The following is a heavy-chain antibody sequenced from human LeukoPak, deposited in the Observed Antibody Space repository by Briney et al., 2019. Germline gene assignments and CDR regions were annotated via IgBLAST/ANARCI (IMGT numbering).Heavy chain of an antibody. Sequence: SETLSLTCAVYGGSFSGYYWSWIRQPPGKGLEWIGEINHSGSTNYNPSLKSRVTISVETSKNQFSLKLSSVTAADTAVYYCARGGKGIDILTGYPYYYFDYWGQGTLVTVSS. D-gene: IGHD3-9*01. CDR3: ARGGKGIDILTGYPYYYFDY. V-gene: IGHV4-34*01. CDR2: INHSGST. CDR1: GGSFSGYY. J-gene: IGHJ4*02.